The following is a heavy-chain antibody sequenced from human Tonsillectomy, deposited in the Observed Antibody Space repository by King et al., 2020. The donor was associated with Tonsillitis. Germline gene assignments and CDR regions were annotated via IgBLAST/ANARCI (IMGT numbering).Heavy chain of an antibody. CDR1: GFTFSSYA. CDR2: ISSYGGST. D-gene: IGHD5-18*01. CDR3: VKDVYSYGHGLFDY. J-gene: IGHJ4*02. V-gene: IGHV3-64D*06. Sequence: VQLVESGGGLVQPGGSLRLSCSASGFTFSSYAMHWVRQAPGKGLEYVSAISSYGGSTYYADSVKGRFTISRDNSKNTLYLQMSSLRAEDTAVYYCVKDVYSYGHGLFDYWGQGTLVTVSS.